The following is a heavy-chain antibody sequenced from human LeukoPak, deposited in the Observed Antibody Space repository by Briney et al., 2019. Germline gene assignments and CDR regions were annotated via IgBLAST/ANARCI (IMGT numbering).Heavy chain of an antibody. Sequence: GGSLRLSCAASGFTFSSFAMNWVRQAPGKGLGWVSGLSPIGTRTYYAGSVKGRVTISRDNSKNTLYLQINRLRAEDTALYFCARASAILQPIDYWGQGTLVTVSS. CDR2: LSPIGTRT. J-gene: IGHJ4*02. CDR1: GFTFSSFA. CDR3: ARASAILQPIDY. D-gene: IGHD1-1*01. V-gene: IGHV3-23*01.